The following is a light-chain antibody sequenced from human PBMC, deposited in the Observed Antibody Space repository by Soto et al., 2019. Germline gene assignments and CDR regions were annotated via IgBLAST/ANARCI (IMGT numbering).Light chain of an antibody. CDR3: QQYNNWLIT. CDR1: QSISSSY. J-gene: IGKJ5*01. V-gene: IGKV3-15*01. CDR2: GTS. Sequence: EIVMTQSPATLSVSPGVRATLSCRASQSISSSYLAWYQQKPGQAPRLLIYGTSTRVTGIPARFSGSGSGTELTLTISSLQSEDFEVYYCQQYNNWLITFGQGTRLEI.